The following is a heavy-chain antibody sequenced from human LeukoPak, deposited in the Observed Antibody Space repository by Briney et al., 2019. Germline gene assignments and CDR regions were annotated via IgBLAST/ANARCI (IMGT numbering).Heavy chain of an antibody. J-gene: IGHJ4*02. CDR3: ARDRGGTGDFDY. CDR2: IKQDGSEK. V-gene: IGHV3-7*03. D-gene: IGHD1-1*01. CDR1: GLTFSIYW. Sequence: GGSLRLSCAASGLTFSIYWMSWVRQAPGKGLEWVANIKQDGSEKNYVDSVKGRFTISRDNARNSLYLQMNSLRAEDTAVYYCARDRGGTGDFDYWGQGTLVTVSS.